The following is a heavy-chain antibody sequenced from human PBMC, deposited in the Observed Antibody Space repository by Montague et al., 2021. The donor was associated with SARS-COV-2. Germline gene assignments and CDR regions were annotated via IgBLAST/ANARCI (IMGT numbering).Heavy chain of an antibody. V-gene: IGHV4-4*02. J-gene: IGHJ4*02. D-gene: IGHD1-1*01. Sequence: SETRSLTCAVSGDSINSEHWWSWVRQPPGKGLEWIVETHQWGGTNYNPSLRSRVSIFLDNSKNQFSLILTSVTAADTAVYYCARAQTTCFIANCVNYFDYWGRGALVTVSS. CDR2: THQWGGT. CDR1: GDSINSEHW. CDR3: ARAQTTCFIANCVNYFDY.